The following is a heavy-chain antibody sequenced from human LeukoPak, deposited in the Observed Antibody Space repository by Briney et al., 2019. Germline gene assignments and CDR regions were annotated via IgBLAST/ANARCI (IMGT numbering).Heavy chain of an antibody. CDR2: VSWNSISI. J-gene: IGHJ4*02. V-gene: IGHV3-9*03. CDR1: GFTFDDYA. D-gene: IGHD6-6*01. CDR3: AKGAIEYSSSSAFDY. Sequence: PGRSLRLSCAASGFTFDDYAMHWVRQAPGKGLEWVSGVSWNSISIGYADSVKGRFTISRDNAKNSLYLQMNSLRAEDMALYYCAKGAIEYSSSSAFDYWGQGTLVTVSS.